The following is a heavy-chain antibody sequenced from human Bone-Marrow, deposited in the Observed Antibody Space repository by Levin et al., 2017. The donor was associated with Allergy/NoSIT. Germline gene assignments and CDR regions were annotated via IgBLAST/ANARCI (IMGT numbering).Heavy chain of an antibody. CDR1: GFSFSTYS. J-gene: IGHJ4*02. V-gene: IGHV3-48*02. CDR3: ARGRGATYCSGGTCYAPPDS. CDR2: INGGSSPI. Sequence: PGGSLRLSCTASGFSFSTYSMNWVRQPPGKGLEWVAYINGGSSPIHYADSVKGRFTISRDNAKNSVYLLMNSLRDEDAAVYYCARGRGATYCSGGTCYAPPDSWGPGTLVTVSS. D-gene: IGHD2-15*01.